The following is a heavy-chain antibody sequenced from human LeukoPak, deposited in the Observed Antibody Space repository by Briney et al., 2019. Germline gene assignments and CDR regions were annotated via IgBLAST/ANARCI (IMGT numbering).Heavy chain of an antibody. CDR3: ARDALTVAALGYFDS. V-gene: IGHV1-46*01. J-gene: IGHJ4*02. CDR1: GYPFISYF. CDR2: INPSSGDT. Sequence: ASVKVSCKASGYPFISYFIHWVRQAPGQGLEWMGIINPSSGDTNYAQQFQGRFTVTTDTSTSTIYMELSSLRSDDTGVYYCARDALTVAALGYFDSWGQGTLVTVSS. D-gene: IGHD6-13*01.